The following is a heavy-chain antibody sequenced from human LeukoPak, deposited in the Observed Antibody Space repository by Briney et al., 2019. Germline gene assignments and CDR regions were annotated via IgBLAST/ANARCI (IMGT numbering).Heavy chain of an antibody. Sequence: PGGSLRLSWAAAGFTFSRYWMNWVRQAPGKGLEWVANIKEDGSEKYYVDSVEGRFTISRDNAKNSLYLQMNSLRAEDTAVYYCAREKELSSWGQGTLVSVSS. D-gene: IGHD3-16*02. CDR3: AREKELSS. V-gene: IGHV3-7*04. J-gene: IGHJ4*02. CDR2: IKEDGSEK. CDR1: GFTFSRYW.